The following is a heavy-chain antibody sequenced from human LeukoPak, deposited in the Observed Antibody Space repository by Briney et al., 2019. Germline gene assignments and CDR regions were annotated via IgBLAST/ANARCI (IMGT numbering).Heavy chain of an antibody. D-gene: IGHD5-18*01. CDR2: ISSSSSYI. J-gene: IGHJ4*02. V-gene: IGHV3-21*04. Sequence: GGSLRLSCAASGFTFSSYSMNWVRQAPGKGLEWVSSISSSSSYIYYADSVKGRFTISRDNSKNTLYLQMNSLRAEDTAIYFCTRTGYNYGTPLNYWGQGTLVTVSS. CDR1: GFTFSSYS. CDR3: TRTGYNYGTPLNY.